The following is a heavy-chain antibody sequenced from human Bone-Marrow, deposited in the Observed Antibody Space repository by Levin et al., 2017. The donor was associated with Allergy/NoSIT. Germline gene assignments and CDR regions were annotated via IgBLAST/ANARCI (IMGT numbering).Heavy chain of an antibody. V-gene: IGHV3-30*04. D-gene: IGHD6-6*01. Sequence: GESLKISCAASGFTFSSYAMHWVRQAPGKGLEWVAVISYDGSNKYYADSVKGRFTISRDNSKNTLYLQMNSLRAEDTAVYYCARDRRIAARPDDYWGQGTLVTVSS. CDR2: ISYDGSNK. J-gene: IGHJ4*02. CDR3: ARDRRIAARPDDY. CDR1: GFTFSSYA.